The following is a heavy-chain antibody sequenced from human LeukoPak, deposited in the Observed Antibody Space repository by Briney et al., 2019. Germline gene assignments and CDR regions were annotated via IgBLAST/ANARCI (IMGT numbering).Heavy chain of an antibody. V-gene: IGHV3-21*01. CDR2: ISSGSSYI. Sequence: GGSLRLSCAASGFTFSSYSMNWVRQAPGKGLEWVSSISSGSSYIYYADSVKGRFTISRDNAKNSLYLQMNSLGAEDTAVYYCARDWQQLAFDYWGQGTLVTVSS. J-gene: IGHJ4*02. D-gene: IGHD6-13*01. CDR1: GFTFSSYS. CDR3: ARDWQQLAFDY.